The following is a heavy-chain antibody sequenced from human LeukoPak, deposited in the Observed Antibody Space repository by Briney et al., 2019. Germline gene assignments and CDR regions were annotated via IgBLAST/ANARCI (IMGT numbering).Heavy chain of an antibody. J-gene: IGHJ4*02. Sequence: SETLSFTCTVSGGSFSTYYWSWLPPPPGKGREWFGYIYYSGSNNYNPSIKSRVTISVDTSNTQFSLKLSSVTAADTAVYYCARAPDIVVVPAFFDYWGQGTLVTVSS. V-gene: IGHV4-59*08. D-gene: IGHD2-2*01. CDR3: ARAPDIVVVPAFFDY. CDR2: IYYSGSN. CDR1: GGSFSTYY.